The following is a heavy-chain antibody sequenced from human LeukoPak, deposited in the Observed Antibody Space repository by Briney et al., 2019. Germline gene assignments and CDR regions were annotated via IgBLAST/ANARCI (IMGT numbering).Heavy chain of an antibody. CDR2: IYYSGST. Sequence: PSETLSLTCTVSGGSISSYYWSWIRQPPGKGLEWIGYIYYSGSTNYNPSLKSRVTISVDTPKNQFSLKLSSVTAADTAVYYCARVGSRYDFWSGYYSGFDYWGQGTLVTVSS. V-gene: IGHV4-59*01. CDR3: ARVGSRYDFWSGYYSGFDY. CDR1: GGSISSYY. J-gene: IGHJ4*02. D-gene: IGHD3-3*01.